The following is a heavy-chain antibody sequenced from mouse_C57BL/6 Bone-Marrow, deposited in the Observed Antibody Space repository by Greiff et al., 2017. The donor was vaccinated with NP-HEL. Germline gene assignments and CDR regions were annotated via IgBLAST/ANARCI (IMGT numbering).Heavy chain of an antibody. CDR3: ARSIYYDYADDPFYAMDY. CDR2: IRNKANGYTT. D-gene: IGHD2-4*01. V-gene: IGHV7-3*01. Sequence: DVKLVESGGGLVQPGGSLSLSCVASGFTFTDYYMSWVRQPPGKALEWLAFIRNKANGYTTEYSASVKGRFTISRDNSQSILYLQMNALRAEDSATYYCARSIYYDYADDPFYAMDYWGQGTSVTVSS. CDR1: GFTFTDYY. J-gene: IGHJ4*01.